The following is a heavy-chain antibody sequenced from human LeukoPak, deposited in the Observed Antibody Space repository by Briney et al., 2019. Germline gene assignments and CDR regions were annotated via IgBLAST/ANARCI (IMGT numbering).Heavy chain of an antibody. CDR1: GFTFRSFA. J-gene: IGHJ6*03. CDR2: IIGSGRTT. CDR3: AKKEGDTYFSWYMDV. V-gene: IGHV3-23*01. D-gene: IGHD2-21*01. Sequence: AGGSLRLSCAASGFTFRSFAMSWVRQAPGKGLEWVSGIIGSGRTTFYADSVKGRFTISRHNSKNTLYLQMNSLRAEDTAIYYCAKKEGDTYFSWYMDVWGKGTTVTVSS.